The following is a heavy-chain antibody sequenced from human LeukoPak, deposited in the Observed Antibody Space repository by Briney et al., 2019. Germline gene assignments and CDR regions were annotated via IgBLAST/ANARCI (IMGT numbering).Heavy chain of an antibody. CDR2: IIVYNGNT. D-gene: IGHD3-9*01. V-gene: IGHV1-18*01. CDR3: ASARAGYFDWLLNY. Sequence: ASVKVSCKASGYTFTSYGISWVRQAPGQGLEWMGWIIVYNGNTNYAQKLQGRVTMTTDTSTSTAYMELRSLRSDDTAVYYCASARAGYFDWLLNYWGQGTLVTVSS. J-gene: IGHJ4*02. CDR1: GYTFTSYG.